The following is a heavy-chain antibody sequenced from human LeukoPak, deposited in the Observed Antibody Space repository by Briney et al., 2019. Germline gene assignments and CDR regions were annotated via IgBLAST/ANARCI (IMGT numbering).Heavy chain of an antibody. D-gene: IGHD5-12*01. CDR1: GGSFSGYY. CDR3: ARVDIVATIHFDY. J-gene: IGHJ4*02. V-gene: IGHV4-34*01. CDR2: INHSGST. Sequence: PSETLSLTCAVYGGSFSGYYWSWIRQPPGKGLEWIGEINHSGSTNYNPSLKSRVSISVDTSKNQFSLILTSVTAADTAVYYCARVDIVATIHFDYWGQGTLVTVSS.